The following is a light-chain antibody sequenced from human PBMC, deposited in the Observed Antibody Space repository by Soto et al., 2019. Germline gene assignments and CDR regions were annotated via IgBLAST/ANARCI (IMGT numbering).Light chain of an antibody. CDR3: QQYNKWPYT. V-gene: IGKV3-15*01. CDR1: QSVSSN. CDR2: DAS. Sequence: EIVMTQSPATLSVSPGERATLSCRASQSVSSNLAWYQQKPGQAPRLLVYDASTRASGIPARFSGSGSGTEFTLTISSLQSEDFAVYYGQQYNKWPYTFGQGTKLEI. J-gene: IGKJ2*01.